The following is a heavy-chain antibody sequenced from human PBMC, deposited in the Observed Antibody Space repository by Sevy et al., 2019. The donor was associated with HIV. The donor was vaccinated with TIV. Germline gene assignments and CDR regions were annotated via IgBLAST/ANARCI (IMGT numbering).Heavy chain of an antibody. V-gene: IGHV3-7*01. CDR2: IKQDGSVK. CDR1: GFSFSSYW. D-gene: IGHD3-22*01. CDR3: ANYRDRSGSYAFDM. Sequence: GGSLRLSCAASGFSFSSYWMTWVRQAPGKGLDWVANIKQDGSVKHYADSVKGRVTISRDNAENSLYLEMNSLRAEDTAVYYCANYRDRSGSYAFDMWGQGTMVTVSS. J-gene: IGHJ3*02.